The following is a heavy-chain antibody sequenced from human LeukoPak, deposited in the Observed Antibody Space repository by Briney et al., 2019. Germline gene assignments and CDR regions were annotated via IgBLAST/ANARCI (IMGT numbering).Heavy chain of an antibody. CDR3: AKDRDSSGYWSW. J-gene: IGHJ4*02. D-gene: IGHD3-22*01. V-gene: IGHV3-30*18. Sequence: GGSLRLSCAASGFTFSSYGMHWVRQAPGKGLEWVAVISYDGSNKYYADSVKGRFTISRDNSKNTLYLQMNSLRAEDTAVYYCAKDRDSSGYWSWWGQGTLVTVSS. CDR2: ISYDGSNK. CDR1: GFTFSSYG.